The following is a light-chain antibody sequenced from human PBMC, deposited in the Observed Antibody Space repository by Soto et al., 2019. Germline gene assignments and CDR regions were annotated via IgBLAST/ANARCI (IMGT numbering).Light chain of an antibody. Sequence: QSALTQPASVSGSPGQSITISCTGTSSDVGGYKYVSWYQQYPGKAPKLIIYEVSSRPSGVSNRFSGSKSGNTASLTISGLQAEDEADYYCCSKRTSSTRVFGTGTKLTVL. V-gene: IGLV2-14*01. CDR3: CSKRTSSTRV. CDR2: EVS. CDR1: SSDVGGYKY. J-gene: IGLJ1*01.